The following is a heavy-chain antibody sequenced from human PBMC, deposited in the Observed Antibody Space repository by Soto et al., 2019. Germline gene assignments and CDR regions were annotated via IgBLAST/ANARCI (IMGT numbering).Heavy chain of an antibody. CDR2: TYYRSQWYN. Sequence: SQTLSLTCAISGDSVSSNSAAWNWIRQSPSRGLEWLGRTYYRSQWYNDYAVSVKSRITINPDTSKNQFSLQLNSVTPEDTAVYYCARDQEDSSSWYRYYYYGMDVWGQGTTVTVS. V-gene: IGHV6-1*01. J-gene: IGHJ6*02. D-gene: IGHD6-13*01. CDR1: GDSVSSNSAA. CDR3: ARDQEDSSSWYRYYYYGMDV.